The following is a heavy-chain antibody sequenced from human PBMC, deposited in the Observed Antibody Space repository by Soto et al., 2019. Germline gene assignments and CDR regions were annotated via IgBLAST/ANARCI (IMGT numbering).Heavy chain of an antibody. CDR1: GYTFTDYA. CDR3: AKGSQMRTPDS. J-gene: IGHJ4*02. Sequence: ASVKVACKASGYTFTDYAMHWVRQAPGQRLEWMGWISTGNGNTKYSQKFQGRVTITRDTSATTAYMELRSLRSEDTAVYYCAKGSQMRTPDSWGQGTLVTASS. V-gene: IGHV1-3*04. D-gene: IGHD1-1*01. CDR2: ISTGNGNT.